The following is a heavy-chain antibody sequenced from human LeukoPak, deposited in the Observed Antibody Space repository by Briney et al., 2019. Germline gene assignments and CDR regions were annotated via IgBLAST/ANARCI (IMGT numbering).Heavy chain of an antibody. CDR1: GFTFSNYW. V-gene: IGHV3-7*01. Sequence: GGSLRLSCAASGFTFSNYWMSWVRQAPGKGLEWLANINQDGSEIYYVDSVKGRFTISRDNGKNSLYLQINSLRADDTAVYYCARDQGSMIVERTTNWFFDLWGRGTLVTVSS. D-gene: IGHD3-22*01. J-gene: IGHJ2*01. CDR3: ARDQGSMIVERTTNWFFDL. CDR2: INQDGSEI.